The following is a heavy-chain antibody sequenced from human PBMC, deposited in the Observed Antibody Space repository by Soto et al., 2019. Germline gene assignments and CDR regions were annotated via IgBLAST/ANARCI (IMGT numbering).Heavy chain of an antibody. CDR1: GFTFSSYA. J-gene: IGHJ4*02. CDR2: ISGSGGST. V-gene: IGHV3-23*01. CDR3: AKCGLGELWFGDY. D-gene: IGHD3-16*02. Sequence: EVQRLEAAGGLVQPGGSLTLSCAASGFTFSSYAMSWVRQAPGKGLDWVSAISGSGGSTYYADSVKGRFTISRDNSKNTLYLQMNSLRAEDTAVYYCAKCGLGELWFGDYWGQGTLVTVSS.